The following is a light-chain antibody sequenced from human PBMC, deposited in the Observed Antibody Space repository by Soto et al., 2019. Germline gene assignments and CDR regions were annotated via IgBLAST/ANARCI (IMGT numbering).Light chain of an antibody. CDR2: GAS. CDR3: QQYGSSPYT. CDR1: QSVSNNY. V-gene: IGKV3-20*01. Sequence: IVVTQSPCTLSLSPGERATLSCRASQSVSNNYLAWYQQKPGQAPRLLIYGASSRPGGIPDRFSGSGSGTDFTLTIPRLEPEDFAVYYCQQYGSSPYTFGQGTKVDIK. J-gene: IGKJ2*01.